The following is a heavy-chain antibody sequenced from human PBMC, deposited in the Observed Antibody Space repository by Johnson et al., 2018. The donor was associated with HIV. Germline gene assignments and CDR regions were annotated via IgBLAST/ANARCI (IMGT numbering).Heavy chain of an antibody. Sequence: QVQLVESGGGVVQPGRSLRLSCAASGFTFSSYGMHWVRQAPGKGLEWVAVIWYDGSNKYYADSVRGRFTISRDNSKNTLYLQMNSLRAEDTAVYYCARDRSYYYEKDAFDIWGQGTMVTVSS. J-gene: IGHJ3*02. CDR2: IWYDGSNK. V-gene: IGHV3-33*01. CDR3: ARDRSYYYEKDAFDI. D-gene: IGHD3-22*01. CDR1: GFTFSSYG.